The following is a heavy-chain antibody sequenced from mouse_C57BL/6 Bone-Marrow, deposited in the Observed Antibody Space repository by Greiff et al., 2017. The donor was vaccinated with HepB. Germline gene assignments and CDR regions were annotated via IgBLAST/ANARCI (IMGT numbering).Heavy chain of an antibody. D-gene: IGHD4-1*01. J-gene: IGHJ2*01. CDR3: ARQGTGTGFDY. Sequence: EVMLVESGGGLVQPGGSLKLSCAASGFTFSDYYMYWVRQTPEKRLEWVAYISNGGGSSYYPDTVKGRFTISRDNAKNTLYLQMSRLKSEDTAMYYCARQGTGTGFDYWGQGTTLTVSS. V-gene: IGHV5-12*01. CDR2: ISNGGGSS. CDR1: GFTFSDYY.